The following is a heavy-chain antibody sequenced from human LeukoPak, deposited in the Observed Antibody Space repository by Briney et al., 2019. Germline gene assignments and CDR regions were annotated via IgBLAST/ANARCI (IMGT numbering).Heavy chain of an antibody. J-gene: IGHJ4*02. CDR1: GFTFSSYA. V-gene: IGHV3-23*01. D-gene: IGHD3-3*01. Sequence: GGSLRLSCAASGFTFSSYAMTWVRQAPGKGLEWVSAISGSGGSTYYADSVKGRFTISRDNSKNTLYLQMNSLRAEDTAVYYCAKAGRDYDFWSGLNYWGQGTLVTVSS. CDR2: ISGSGGST. CDR3: AKAGRDYDFWSGLNY.